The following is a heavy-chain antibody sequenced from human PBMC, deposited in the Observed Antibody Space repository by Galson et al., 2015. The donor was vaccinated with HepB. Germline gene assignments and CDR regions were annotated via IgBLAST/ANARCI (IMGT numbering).Heavy chain of an antibody. CDR1: GFTFSSYG. D-gene: IGHD3-3*01. CDR2: ISYDGRDK. Sequence: SLRLSCAASGFTFSSYGIHWVRQAPGKGLEWVAVISYDGRDKFYADSVKGRFTVSRDNSKNTLYLQMNSLRDEDTAVYYCAKDQDITVFGVILMPYGMDVWGQGTMVIVS. J-gene: IGHJ6*02. V-gene: IGHV3-30*18. CDR3: AKDQDITVFGVILMPYGMDV.